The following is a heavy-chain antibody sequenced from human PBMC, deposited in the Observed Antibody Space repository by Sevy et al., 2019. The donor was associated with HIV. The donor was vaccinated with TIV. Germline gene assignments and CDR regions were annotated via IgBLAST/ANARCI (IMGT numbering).Heavy chain of an antibody. CDR3: ARGPTVTTPGVGYYYGMDV. CDR2: IIPIFGTA. V-gene: IGHV1-69*13. CDR1: GGTFSSYA. D-gene: IGHD4-17*01. Sequence: ASVKVSCKASGGTFSSYAISWERQAPGRGLEWMGGIIPIFGTANYAQKFQGRVTITADESTSTAYMELSSLRSEDTAVYYCARGPTVTTPGVGYYYGMDVWGQGTTVTVSS. J-gene: IGHJ6*02.